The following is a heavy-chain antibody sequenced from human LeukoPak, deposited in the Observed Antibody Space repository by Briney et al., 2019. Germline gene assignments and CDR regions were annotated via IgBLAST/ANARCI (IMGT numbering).Heavy chain of an antibody. V-gene: IGHV6-1*01. D-gene: IGHD6-25*01. CDR3: ARDPRISSACYFDY. CDR1: GDSVSSKNVA. Sequence: SQTLSLTCAISGDSVSSKNVAWNWIRQSPSRGLEWLGKTYYRSQWGTDYAVSVNSRITINPDTSKNQFSLQLNSVTPEDTAVYYCARDPRISSACYFDYWSQGTLVTVSS. CDR2: TYYRSQWGT. J-gene: IGHJ4*02.